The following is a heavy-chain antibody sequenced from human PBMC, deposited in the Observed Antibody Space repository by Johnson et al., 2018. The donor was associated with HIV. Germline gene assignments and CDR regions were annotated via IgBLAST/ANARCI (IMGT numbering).Heavy chain of an antibody. D-gene: IGHD5-18*01. CDR1: GFTFSSYW. Sequence: VQLVESGGGVVQPGRSLRLSCAASGFTFSSYWMHWVRQAPGQGLVWVSRINNDGSSSTYADSVKGRFTISRDNAKNTLYLQMNSLRADDKAVYYCARDQTRIQLWLRGAFDIWGQGTMVTVSS. CDR3: ARDQTRIQLWLRGAFDI. J-gene: IGHJ3*02. CDR2: INNDGSSS. V-gene: IGHV3-74*01.